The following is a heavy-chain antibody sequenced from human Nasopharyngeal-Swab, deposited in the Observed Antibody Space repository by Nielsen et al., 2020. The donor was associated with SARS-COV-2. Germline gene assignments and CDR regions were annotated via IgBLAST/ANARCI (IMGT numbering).Heavy chain of an antibody. Sequence: SETLSLTCAVSGGPFSGYYWSWIRQPPGQGLQWIGEISHAGTTNHNPSLKGRATISVDTSKKQFSLRLSSVTVADTAVYYCAATDYDSGSYGVALDYWGQGTLVTVSS. D-gene: IGHD3-10*01. CDR1: GGPFSGYY. CDR2: ISHAGTT. CDR3: AATDYDSGSYGVALDY. J-gene: IGHJ4*02. V-gene: IGHV4-34*04.